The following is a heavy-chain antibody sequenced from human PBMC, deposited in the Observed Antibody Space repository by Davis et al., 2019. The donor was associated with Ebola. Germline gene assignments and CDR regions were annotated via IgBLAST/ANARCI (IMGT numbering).Heavy chain of an antibody. D-gene: IGHD1-1*01. CDR1: GFTFSGYW. V-gene: IGHV3-74*01. CDR3: ARDHPEGKVLNY. Sequence: GESLKISCTASGFTFSGYWMHWVRQAPGKGLVWASRISSDGSSTNYADSVKVRFTISRDNARNTLFLQMDSLGVEDTAVYYCARDHPEGKVLNYWGQGTLVTVSS. J-gene: IGHJ4*02. CDR2: ISSDGSST.